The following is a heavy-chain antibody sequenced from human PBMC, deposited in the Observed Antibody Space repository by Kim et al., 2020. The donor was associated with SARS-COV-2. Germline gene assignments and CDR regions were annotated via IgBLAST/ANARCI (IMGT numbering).Heavy chain of an antibody. CDR2: SYYSGST. J-gene: IGHJ5*02. CDR3: ARQGYSRPENWFDP. V-gene: IGHV4-59*08. Sequence: SETLSLTCTVSGGSISSYYWSWIRQPPGQGLEWIGYSYYSGSTNYNPSLKSRVTISVDTSKNQFSLKLSSVTAAGTAVYYCARQGYSRPENWFDPWGQGTLVTVSS. D-gene: IGHD6-13*01. CDR1: GGSISSYY.